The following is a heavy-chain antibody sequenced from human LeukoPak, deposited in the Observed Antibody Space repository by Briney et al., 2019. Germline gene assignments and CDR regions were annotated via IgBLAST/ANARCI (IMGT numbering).Heavy chain of an antibody. CDR2: IFHTGST. D-gene: IGHD3-10*01. V-gene: IGHV4-30-2*01. J-gene: IGHJ5*02. Sequence: SETLSLTCVVSGDSISSGAYSWSWIRQPPGKGLEWIGYIFHTGSTFYNPSLKSRLTISVDNSKNQFSLRLSSVTAADTAVYYCARELWFANAPGSWLDPWGQGTLVTVSS. CDR1: GDSISSGAYS. CDR3: ARELWFANAPGSWLDP.